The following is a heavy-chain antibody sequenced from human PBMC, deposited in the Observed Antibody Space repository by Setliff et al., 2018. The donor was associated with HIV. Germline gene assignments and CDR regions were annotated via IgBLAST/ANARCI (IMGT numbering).Heavy chain of an antibody. Sequence: PSETLSLTCNVSGGSISSYYWNWIRQSPGKGLQWIGYMYYSGGTTYNPSLKSRVAISADKSKSQFSLQLSSVTAADTAVYFCARSGLAAASDYWGQGMLVTVSS. CDR2: MYYSGGT. CDR1: GGSISSYY. V-gene: IGHV4-59*01. CDR3: ARSGLAAASDY. J-gene: IGHJ4*02. D-gene: IGHD6-13*01.